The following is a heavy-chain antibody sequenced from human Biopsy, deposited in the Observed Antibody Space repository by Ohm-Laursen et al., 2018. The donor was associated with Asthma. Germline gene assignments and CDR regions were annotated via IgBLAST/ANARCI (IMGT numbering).Heavy chain of an antibody. CDR2: IKHDGSEK. D-gene: IGHD3-3*02. Sequence: SLRLPCAAPEFTFGDYWMSWVRQVPGKGLEWVANIKHDGSEKNHVDSLKGRFTISRDNAKNSLYLQMNSLRAEDTAVYYCARTFHFWSPYHAEHYQLWGQGTLVTVSS. CDR1: EFTFGDYW. CDR3: ARTFHFWSPYHAEHYQL. J-gene: IGHJ1*01. V-gene: IGHV3-7*01.